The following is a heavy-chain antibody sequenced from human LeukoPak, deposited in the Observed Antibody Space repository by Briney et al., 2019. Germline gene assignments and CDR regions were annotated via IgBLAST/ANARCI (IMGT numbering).Heavy chain of an antibody. J-gene: IGHJ3*02. Sequence: SVKVSCKASGGTFSSYAISWVRQAPGQGLEWMGGIIPIFGTANYAQKFQGRVTITADESTSTAYMELSSLRSEDAAVYYCASNDYVWGSYLYFDIWGQGTMVTVSS. CDR2: IIPIFGTA. D-gene: IGHD3-16*02. V-gene: IGHV1-69*01. CDR3: ASNDYVWGSYLYFDI. CDR1: GGTFSSYA.